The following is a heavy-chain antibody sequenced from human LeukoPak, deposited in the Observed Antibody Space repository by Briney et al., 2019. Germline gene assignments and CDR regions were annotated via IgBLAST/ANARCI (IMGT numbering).Heavy chain of an antibody. J-gene: IGHJ4*02. CDR2: IYTSGST. D-gene: IGHD3-10*01. CDR3: ARGGGVRGVITPFDY. Sequence: SETLSLTCTVSGGSISSYYWSWIRQPAGKGLEWIGRIYTSGSTSYNPSLKSRVTMSVGPSKNQFSLKLTSVTAADTAVYYCARGGGVRGVITPFDYWGQGTLVTVSS. CDR1: GGSISSYY. V-gene: IGHV4-4*07.